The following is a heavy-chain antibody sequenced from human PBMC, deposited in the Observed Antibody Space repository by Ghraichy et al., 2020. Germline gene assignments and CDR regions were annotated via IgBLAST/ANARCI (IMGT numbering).Heavy chain of an antibody. J-gene: IGHJ4*02. CDR2: ISSNGENT. Sequence: GESLNISCSASGFTYSSYAMHWVRQAPGKGLECVSAISSNGENTYYADSVKGSFTISRDNSKNTLYLQMSSLRAEDTAVYYCVKEWYYYDSSGYYDPDYWGQGTLVTVSS. D-gene: IGHD3-22*01. CDR1: GFTYSSYA. CDR3: VKEWYYYDSSGYYDPDY. V-gene: IGHV3-64D*06.